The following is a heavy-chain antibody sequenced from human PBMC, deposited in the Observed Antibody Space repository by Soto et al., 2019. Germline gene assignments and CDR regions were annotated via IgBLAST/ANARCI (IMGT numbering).Heavy chain of an antibody. J-gene: IGHJ6*02. CDR1: GFTVNNYI. Sequence: EVQLVESGGGLVKPGGSLRLSCTASGFTVNNYIINWVRQAPGKGLEWVSSISSSGRYIYYSDSVKGRFIISRDNGKNSLYLQMHSLRAEDTAIYYCAKSPETTRYYYAMDVWGQGTTGTVSS. CDR2: ISSSGRYI. CDR3: AKSPETTRYYYAMDV. V-gene: IGHV3-21*01.